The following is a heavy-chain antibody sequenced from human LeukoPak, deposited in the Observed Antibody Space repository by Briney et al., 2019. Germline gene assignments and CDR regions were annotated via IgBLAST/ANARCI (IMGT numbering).Heavy chain of an antibody. J-gene: IGHJ4*02. CDR1: GFTVSSDY. CDR2: IYSGGST. D-gene: IGHD2-15*01. V-gene: IGHV3-53*01. CDR3: AREDGYCSGGNCYSYFVS. Sequence: GGSLRLSCAASGFTVSSDYMSWVRQAPGKGLEWVSVIYSGGSTYYADSVKGRFTITRDNARNSLFLQMNSLRAEDTAVYYCAREDGYCSGGNCYSYFVSWGQGTLVTVSS.